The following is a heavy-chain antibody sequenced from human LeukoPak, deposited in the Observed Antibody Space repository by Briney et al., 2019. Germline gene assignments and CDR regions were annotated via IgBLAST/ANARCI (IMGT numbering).Heavy chain of an antibody. V-gene: IGHV1-18*01. CDR2: ISAYNGNT. J-gene: IGHJ4*02. Sequence: ASVKVSCKASGYTFTSYGISWVRQAPGLGLEWMGWISAYNGNTNYAQKLQGRVTMTTDTSTSTAYMELRSLRSDDTAVYYCARDQGRGFIVGATGVDYWGQGTLVTVSS. CDR1: GYTFTSYG. D-gene: IGHD1-26*01. CDR3: ARDQGRGFIVGATGVDY.